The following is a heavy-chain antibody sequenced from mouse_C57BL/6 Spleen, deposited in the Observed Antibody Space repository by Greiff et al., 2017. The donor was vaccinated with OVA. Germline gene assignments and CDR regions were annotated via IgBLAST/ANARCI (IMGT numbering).Heavy chain of an antibody. Sequence: VQLQQSGAELVRPGTSVKVSCKASGYAFTNYLIEWVKQRPGQGLEWIGVINPGSGGTNYNEKFKGKATLTVDTSSSTAYMQLSSLTSEDSAVYYCAKKGIYDYDDAMDYWGQGTSVTVSS. CDR1: GYAFTNYL. D-gene: IGHD2-4*01. V-gene: IGHV1-54*01. CDR3: AKKGIYDYDDAMDY. J-gene: IGHJ4*01. CDR2: INPGSGGT.